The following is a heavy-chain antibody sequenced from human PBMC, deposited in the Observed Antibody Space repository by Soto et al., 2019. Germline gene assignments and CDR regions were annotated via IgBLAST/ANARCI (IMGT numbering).Heavy chain of an antibody. D-gene: IGHD1-7*01. CDR2: IITIFGTA. Sequence: QVQLVQSGAEVKKPGSSVKVSCKASGGTFSSYAISWVRQAPGQGLEWMGGIITIFGTANYAQKFQGRVTITADESTSTAYMELSSLRSEDTAVYYCARGPYNWNYIPNWFDPWGQGTLVTVSS. J-gene: IGHJ5*02. V-gene: IGHV1-69*01. CDR1: GGTFSSYA. CDR3: ARGPYNWNYIPNWFDP.